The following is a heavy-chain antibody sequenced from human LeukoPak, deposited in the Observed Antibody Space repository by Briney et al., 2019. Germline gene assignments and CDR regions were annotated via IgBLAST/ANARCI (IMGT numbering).Heavy chain of an antibody. Sequence: GGSLRLSCAASGFTFSSYGMHWVRQAPGKGLEWVAFIRYDGSNKYYADSVKGRFTISRDNSKNTLYLQMNSLRAEDTAVYYCANLDYYDSSGYYLAYWGQGTLVTVSS. J-gene: IGHJ4*02. CDR1: GFTFSSYG. V-gene: IGHV3-30*02. CDR3: ANLDYYDSSGYYLAY. D-gene: IGHD3-22*01. CDR2: IRYDGSNK.